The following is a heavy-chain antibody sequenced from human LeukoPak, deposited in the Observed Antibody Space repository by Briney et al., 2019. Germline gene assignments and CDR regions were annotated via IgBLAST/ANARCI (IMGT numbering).Heavy chain of an antibody. CDR3: AREGGFYRPLDY. CDR2: VHLDGRT. D-gene: IGHD3-3*01. V-gene: IGHV4-4*02. CDR1: GGSVISTNW. Sequence: PSETLSRTCGVSGGSVISTNWWTWVRQPPGKGLEWIGEVHLDGRTNYNPSLESRLTISVDLSENHVSLKLTSVTAADTAVYYCAREGGFYRPLDYSGQGTLVTVSS. J-gene: IGHJ4*02.